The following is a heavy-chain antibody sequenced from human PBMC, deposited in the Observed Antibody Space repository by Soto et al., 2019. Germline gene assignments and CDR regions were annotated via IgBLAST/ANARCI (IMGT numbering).Heavy chain of an antibody. CDR3: ARDTYFDVLAATQTIFLY. J-gene: IGHJ4*02. D-gene: IGHD3-9*01. V-gene: IGHV4-31*03. CDR1: GGSMRSGAFY. CDR2: IHYSGST. Sequence: SETLSLTCSVSGGSMRSGAFYWSWIRQPTGRGLEWIGHIHYSGSTYSTPSLNSRVSISLDTSKNQFSLRLTSVTAADTAVYYCARDTYFDVLAATQTIFLYWGQATLVSVS.